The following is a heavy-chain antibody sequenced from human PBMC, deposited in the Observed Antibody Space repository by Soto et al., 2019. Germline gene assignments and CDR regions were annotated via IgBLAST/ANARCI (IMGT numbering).Heavy chain of an antibody. CDR3: ARGILGPAAMLGLLDL. CDR2: ISYSGRDI. D-gene: IGHD2-2*01. V-gene: IGHV3-11*01. J-gene: IGHJ5*02. CDR1: GFSFSDYY. Sequence: GGSLRLSCAASGFSFSDYYMTWIRQAPGKGLEWVSYISYSGRDIYYADSVKGRFTISRDNAKNSLYLQMNSLRVEDTAVFYCARGILGPAAMLGLLDLWGEGTLVTVSS.